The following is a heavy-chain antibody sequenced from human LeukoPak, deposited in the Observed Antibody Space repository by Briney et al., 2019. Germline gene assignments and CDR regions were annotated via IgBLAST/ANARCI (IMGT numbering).Heavy chain of an antibody. CDR2: ISGSGGNT. D-gene: IGHD4-23*01. CDR3: AKDQYGGNPQYYFDY. Sequence: GGSLTLSCAASGFNFSSYAMSWVRPAPGKGLDWVSAISGSGGNTYYADSVKGRFAISRDNSKNTLYLQMNSLRAEDTAVYYCAKDQYGGNPQYYFDYWGQGTLVTVSS. V-gene: IGHV3-23*01. J-gene: IGHJ4*02. CDR1: GFNFSSYA.